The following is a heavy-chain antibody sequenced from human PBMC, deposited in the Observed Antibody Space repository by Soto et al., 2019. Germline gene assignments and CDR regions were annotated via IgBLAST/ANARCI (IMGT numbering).Heavy chain of an antibody. CDR3: ARDYGDPPHYYFGFDV. CDR1: GGSISSYY. Sequence: PSETLSLTCTVSGGSISSYYWSWIRQPPGKGLEWIGYIYYSGSTNYNPSLKTRLTITKDTSNNQVVLTMTNMDPVDTATYYCARDYGDPPHYYFGFDVWGQGTTVTVSS. J-gene: IGHJ6*02. D-gene: IGHD4-17*01. CDR2: IYYSGST. V-gene: IGHV4-59*01.